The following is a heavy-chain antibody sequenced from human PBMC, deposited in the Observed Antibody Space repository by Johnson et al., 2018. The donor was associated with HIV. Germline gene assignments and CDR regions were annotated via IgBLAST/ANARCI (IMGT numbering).Heavy chain of an antibody. CDR3: ATAPYYDFWSGPDAFDI. V-gene: IGHV3-7*03. D-gene: IGHD3-3*01. Sequence: VQLVESGGGVVQPGRSLRLSCAASGFTFSSYGMHWVRQAPGKGLEWVANIKQDGSEKYYVDSVKGRFTISRDNAKNSLYLQMNSLRAEDTAVYYCATAPYYDFWSGPDAFDIWGQGTMVTVSS. J-gene: IGHJ3*02. CDR1: GFTFSSYG. CDR2: IKQDGSEK.